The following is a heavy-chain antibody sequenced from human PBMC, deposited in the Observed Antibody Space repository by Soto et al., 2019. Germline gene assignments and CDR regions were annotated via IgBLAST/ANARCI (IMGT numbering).Heavy chain of an antibody. CDR3: ARGAAAGNFDY. D-gene: IGHD6-13*01. CDR2: IYYSGST. CDR1: GGPIISGVYY. J-gene: IGHJ4*02. V-gene: IGHV4-31*02. Sequence: SEPLSLTWSVSGGPIISGVYYLSWIRQHPGKGLEWIGYIYYSGSTYYNPSLKSRVTISVDTSKNQFSLKLSSVTAADTAVYYCARGAAAGNFDYWGQGTLVTVSS.